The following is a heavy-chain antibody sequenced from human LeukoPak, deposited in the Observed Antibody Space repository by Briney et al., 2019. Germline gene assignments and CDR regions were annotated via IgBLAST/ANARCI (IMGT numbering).Heavy chain of an antibody. Sequence: PGGSLRLSCAASGFTFSSYSMSWVRQAPGKGLEWVSSISSSSSYVYYADSVKGRFTISRDNAKNSLYLQMNSLRAEDTAVYYCARAEDSGGGMTASEWGQGTQVSVSS. J-gene: IGHJ4*02. CDR2: ISSSSSYV. V-gene: IGHV3-21*01. D-gene: IGHD2-21*02. CDR1: GFTFSSYS. CDR3: ARAEDSGGGMTASE.